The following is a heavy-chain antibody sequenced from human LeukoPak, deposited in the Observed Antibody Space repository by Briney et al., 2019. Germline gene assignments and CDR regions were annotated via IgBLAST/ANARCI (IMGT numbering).Heavy chain of an antibody. V-gene: IGHV1-8*01. CDR2: MNPNSGNT. CDR1: GYTFTSYD. Sequence: ASVKVSCKASGYTFTSYDINWVRQATGQGLEWMGWMNPNSGNTGYAQKFQGRVTMTRNTSISTAYMELRSLRSDDTAVYYCARGARWLQIDHLDYWGQGTLVTVSS. J-gene: IGHJ4*02. D-gene: IGHD5-24*01. CDR3: ARGARWLQIDHLDY.